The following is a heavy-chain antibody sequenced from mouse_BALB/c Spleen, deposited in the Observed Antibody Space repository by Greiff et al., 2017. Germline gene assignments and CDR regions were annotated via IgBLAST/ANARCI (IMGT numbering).Heavy chain of an antibody. CDR1: GFSLTSYG. CDR2: IWAGGST. V-gene: IGHV2-9*02. J-gene: IGHJ4*01. D-gene: IGHD3-2*02. CDR3: ARGPQGNYAMDY. Sequence: VQLQESGPGLVAPSQSLSITCTVSGFSLTSYGVHWVRQPPGKGLEWLGVIWAGGSTNYNSALMSRLSISKDNSKSQVFLKMNSLQTDDTAMYYCARGPQGNYAMDYWGQGTSVTVSS.